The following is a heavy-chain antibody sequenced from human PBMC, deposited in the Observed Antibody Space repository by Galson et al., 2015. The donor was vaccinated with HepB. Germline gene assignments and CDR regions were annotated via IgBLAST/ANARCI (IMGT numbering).Heavy chain of an antibody. D-gene: IGHD3-16*02. CDR3: ARVGGVIPDDAFDI. V-gene: IGHV3-53*01. CDR2: IYSGGST. J-gene: IGHJ3*02. Sequence: SLRLSCAASGFTVSSNYMSWVRQAPGKGLEWVSVIYSGGSTYYADSVKGRFTISRDNSKNTLYLQMNSLRAEDTAVYYCARVGGVIPDDAFDIWGQGTMVTVSS. CDR1: GFTVSSNY.